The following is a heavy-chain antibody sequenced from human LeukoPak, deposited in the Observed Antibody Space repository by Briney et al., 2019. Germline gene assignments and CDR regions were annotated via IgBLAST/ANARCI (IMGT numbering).Heavy chain of an antibody. CDR3: ASIPGGPWYSSSWYPFDY. Sequence: SETLSLTCTVSGGSISSSRYYWGWIRQPPGKGLEWIGSIYYSGSTYYNPSLKSRVTISVDTSKNQFSLKLSSVTAADTAVYYCASIPGGPWYSSSWYPFDYWGQGTLVTVSS. D-gene: IGHD6-13*01. V-gene: IGHV4-39*01. CDR2: IYYSGST. J-gene: IGHJ4*02. CDR1: GGSISSSRYY.